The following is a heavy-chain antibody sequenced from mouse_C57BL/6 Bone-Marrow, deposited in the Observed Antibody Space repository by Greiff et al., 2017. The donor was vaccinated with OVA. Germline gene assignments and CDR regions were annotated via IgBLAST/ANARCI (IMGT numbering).Heavy chain of an antibody. Sequence: VQLKESGAELVRPGSSVKMSCKTSGYTFPSYGINWVKQRPGKGLEWIGYFYIGNGYTEYNEKFKGKATLTSDTAASTADMQLSSQTSEDSAIYVCARDETGRGDYWGQGTSVTVSS. CDR2: FYIGNGYT. D-gene: IGHD4-1*01. CDR1: GYTFPSYG. CDR3: ARDETGRGDY. J-gene: IGHJ4*01. V-gene: IGHV1-58*01.